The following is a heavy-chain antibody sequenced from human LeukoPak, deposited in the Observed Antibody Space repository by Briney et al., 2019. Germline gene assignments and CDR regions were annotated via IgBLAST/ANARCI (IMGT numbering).Heavy chain of an antibody. V-gene: IGHV3-30*02. D-gene: IGHD6-13*01. Sequence: PGGSLRLSCAASGFTFSSYGMHWVRQAPGKGLEWVAFIRYDGSNKYYADSVKGRFTISRDNSKNTLYLQMNSLRAEDTAVYYCASFSSPLSIANMDVWGKGTTVTVSS. CDR2: IRYDGSNK. CDR3: ASFSSPLSIANMDV. J-gene: IGHJ6*03. CDR1: GFTFSSYG.